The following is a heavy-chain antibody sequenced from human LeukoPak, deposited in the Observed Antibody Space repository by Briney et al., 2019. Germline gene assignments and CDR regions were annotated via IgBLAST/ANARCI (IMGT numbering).Heavy chain of an antibody. CDR2: IYSSGST. CDR1: GGSISGYY. J-gene: IGHJ6*04. CDR3: ARFTYTTRPSDV. V-gene: IGHV4-4*09. D-gene: IGHD3-16*01. Sequence: PSETLSLTCSVSGGSISGYYWSWIRQPPGQTLEWIGYIYSSGSTNYNPSLQSRVTMSVDASMNQFSLRLSSVTAADTAVYYCARFTYTTRPSDVWGKGTTVTVSS.